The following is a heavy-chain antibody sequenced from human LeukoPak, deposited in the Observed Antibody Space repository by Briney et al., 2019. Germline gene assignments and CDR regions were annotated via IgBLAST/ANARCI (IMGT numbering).Heavy chain of an antibody. V-gene: IGHV3-13*04. CDR1: GFPFCNYD. CDR3: VRGADTHFDY. J-gene: IGHJ4*02. CDR2: IGTAGDT. Sequence: LGGSLRLSCAASGFPFCNYDMHGVRQATGKGLEWVSAIGTAGDTYYQGSVRGGFTMSKENAKNSLYLQMKTLTAGDTAVYCCVRGADTHFDYWGQGILVSDSS. D-gene: IGHD2-15*01.